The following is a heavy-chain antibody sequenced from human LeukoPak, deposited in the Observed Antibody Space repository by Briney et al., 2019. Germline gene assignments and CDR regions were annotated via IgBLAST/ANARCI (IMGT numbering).Heavy chain of an antibody. J-gene: IGHJ4*02. CDR1: GFTFDGYA. D-gene: IGHD1-26*01. V-gene: IGHV3-9*01. CDR2: ISWNGGSI. CDR3: AREWGLLAGAGGPGY. Sequence: PGGSLRLSCAASGFTFDGYAMHWVRQAPGKGLEWVSGISWNGGSIGYADSVKGRFTISRDNSKNTLFLEMNDLKAEDTAVYYCAREWGLLAGAGGPGYWGQGTLVTVSS.